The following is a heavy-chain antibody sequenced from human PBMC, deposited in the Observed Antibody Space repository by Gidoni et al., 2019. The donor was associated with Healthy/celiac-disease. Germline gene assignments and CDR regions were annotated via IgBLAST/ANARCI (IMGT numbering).Heavy chain of an antibody. CDR1: DLRVSSNY. CDR2: IYSGGST. D-gene: IGHD3-22*01. V-gene: IGHV3-66*02. CDR3: ARDGHYYDSSGSNIDI. Sequence: EVQLVECGGGLVQPGGSLRLSSAASDLRVSSNYMSWVGQAPGKGLEWVSVIYSGGSTYYADSVKGRFTISRDNSKNTLYLQMNSLRAEDTAVYYCARDGHYYDSSGSNIDIWGQGTMVTVSS. J-gene: IGHJ3*02.